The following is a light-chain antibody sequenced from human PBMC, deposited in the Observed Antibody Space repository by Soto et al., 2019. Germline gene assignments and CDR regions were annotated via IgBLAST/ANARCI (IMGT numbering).Light chain of an antibody. CDR1: QNLYSH. J-gene: IGKJ1*01. Sequence: DIVLTQSPATLCVCPGEGATLXCRASQNLYSHVDWYQQMAGEARRRLIYRASTRDTGITARFSGSGSGKEFTITISSLQSEDFTVYSCLQYHNLWAFGQGTKVDI. CDR3: LQYHNLWA. V-gene: IGKV3-15*01. CDR2: RAS.